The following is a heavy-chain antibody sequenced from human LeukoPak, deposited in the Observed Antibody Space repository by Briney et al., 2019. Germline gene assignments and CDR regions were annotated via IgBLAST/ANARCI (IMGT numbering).Heavy chain of an antibody. CDR1: GGSISSSSYY. J-gene: IGHJ1*01. CDR3: ARGYGGPRTEYFQH. Sequence: PSETLSLTCTVSGGSISSSSYYWGWIRQPPGKGLEWIGSIYYSGSTYYNPSLKSRVTISVDTSKNQFSLKLSSVTAADTAVYYCARGYGGPRTEYFQHWGQGTLVTVSS. D-gene: IGHD4-23*01. CDR2: IYYSGST. V-gene: IGHV4-39*07.